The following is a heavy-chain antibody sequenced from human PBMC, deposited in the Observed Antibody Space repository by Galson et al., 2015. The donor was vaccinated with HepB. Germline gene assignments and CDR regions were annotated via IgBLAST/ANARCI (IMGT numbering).Heavy chain of an antibody. CDR2: ISSDGSNK. J-gene: IGHJ5*02. Sequence: SLRLSCAASGFSFSSYAMHWVRQAPGKGLEWVAVISSDGSNKYSADSVKGQFTISRDNSKNTLYLQMNSLRAEDTAVYYCARGLGAAGRKNWFDPWGQGTLVTVSS. CDR1: GFSFSSYA. V-gene: IGHV3-30*04. D-gene: IGHD6-13*01. CDR3: ARGLGAAGRKNWFDP.